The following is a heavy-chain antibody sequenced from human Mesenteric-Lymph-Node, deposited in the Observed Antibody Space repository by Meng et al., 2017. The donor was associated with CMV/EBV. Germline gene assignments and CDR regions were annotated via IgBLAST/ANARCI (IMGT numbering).Heavy chain of an antibody. J-gene: IGHJ6*02. D-gene: IGHD2-2*02. CDR3: ARIPYYYYYGMDV. CDR1: GFTFSSYG. V-gene: IGHV3-NL1*01. Sequence: GESLKISCAASGFTFSSYGMHWVRQAPGKGLEWVSVIYSGGSTYYTDSVKGRFTISRDNSKNTLYLQMNSLRAEDTAVYYCARIPYYYYYGMDVWGQGTTVTVSS. CDR2: IYSGGST.